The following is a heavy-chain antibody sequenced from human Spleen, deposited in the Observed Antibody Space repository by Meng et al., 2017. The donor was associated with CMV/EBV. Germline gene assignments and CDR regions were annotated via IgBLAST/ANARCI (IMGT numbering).Heavy chain of an antibody. CDR1: GFTFSSYT. V-gene: IGHV3-21*01. Sequence: GESLKISCATSGFTFSSYTMNWVRQAPGKGLEWVSSISSTSTYIFYADSMKGRFTISRDNAQNSLYLQMSSLRAEDTAVYYCARGSLVTSYDFWSGKNWFDSWGQGTLVTVSS. J-gene: IGHJ5*01. CDR3: ARGSLVTSYDFWSGKNWFDS. D-gene: IGHD3-3*01. CDR2: ISSTSTYI.